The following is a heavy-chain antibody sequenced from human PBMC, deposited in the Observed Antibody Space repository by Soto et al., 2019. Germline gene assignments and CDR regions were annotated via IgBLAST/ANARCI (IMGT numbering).Heavy chain of an antibody. CDR1: GFTFSDAY. D-gene: IGHD1-1*01. V-gene: IGHV3-11*05. Sequence: QEQLVESGGGLVKPGGSLRLSCAASGFTFSDAYMSWIRQAPGKGLEGVSYISHTSHYMKYSDSVEGRFTVSRDNAKNSLYLHMDHLRARDTAVYFCAKTGGLGTFWQFTLRGRGTLVIVSS. CDR2: ISHTSHYM. J-gene: IGHJ2*01. CDR3: AKTGGLGTFWQFTL.